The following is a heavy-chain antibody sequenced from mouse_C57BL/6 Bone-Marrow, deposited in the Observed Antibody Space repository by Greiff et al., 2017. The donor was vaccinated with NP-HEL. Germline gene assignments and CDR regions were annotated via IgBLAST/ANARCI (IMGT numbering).Heavy chain of an antibody. CDR2: ISSGGSYT. Sequence: EVKVVESGGDLVKPGGSLKLSCAASGFTFSSYGMSWVRQTPDKRLEWVATISSGGSYTYYPDSVKGRFTISRDNAKNTLYLQMSSLKSEDTAMYYCARPIYYYGPFAYWGQGTLVTVSA. D-gene: IGHD1-1*01. V-gene: IGHV5-6*01. CDR3: ARPIYYYGPFAY. CDR1: GFTFSSYG. J-gene: IGHJ3*01.